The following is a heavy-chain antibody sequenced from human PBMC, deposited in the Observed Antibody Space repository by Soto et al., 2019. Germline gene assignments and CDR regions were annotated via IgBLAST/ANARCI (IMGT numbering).Heavy chain of an antibody. Sequence: XETLSLTCTVSGYSISNYYWSWIRQPAGKGLEWIGRIYTSGSTDYNPSLKSRVTISIDMSKNQFSLKVTSMTAADTAVYYCARERREEIHDGYDIDYWGQGTLVTVSS. J-gene: IGHJ4*02. CDR2: IYTSGST. V-gene: IGHV4-4*07. CDR3: ARERREEIHDGYDIDY. D-gene: IGHD5-12*01. CDR1: GYSISNYY.